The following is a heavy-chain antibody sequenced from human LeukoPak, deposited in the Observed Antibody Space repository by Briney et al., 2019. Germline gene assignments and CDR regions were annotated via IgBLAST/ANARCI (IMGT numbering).Heavy chain of an antibody. J-gene: IGHJ4*02. CDR3: ARDIGHYYGSGSYDY. V-gene: IGHV4-34*01. CDR1: GGSISSYY. D-gene: IGHD3-10*01. CDR2: INHSGST. Sequence: SETLSLTCTVSGGSISSYYWSWIRQPPGKGLEWIGEINHSGSTNYNPSLKSRVTISVDTSKNQFSLKLSSVTAADTAVYYCARDIGHYYGSGSYDYWGQGTLVTVSS.